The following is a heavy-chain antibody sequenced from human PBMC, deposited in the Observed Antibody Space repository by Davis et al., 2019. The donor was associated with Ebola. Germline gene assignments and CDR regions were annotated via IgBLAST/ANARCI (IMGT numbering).Heavy chain of an antibody. V-gene: IGHV3-30*02. D-gene: IGHD6-6*01. CDR1: GFTFSNYG. CDR2: IRFDGKNQ. J-gene: IGHJ4*02. CDR3: ANLGSTSSDYSDY. Sequence: PGGSLRLSCAASGFTFSNYGMHWVRQAPGKGLEWVTFIRFDGKNQYYADSVKGRFTVSRDNSKNRLYLQLNSLRAADTAVYYCANLGSTSSDYSDYWGQGTLVTVSS.